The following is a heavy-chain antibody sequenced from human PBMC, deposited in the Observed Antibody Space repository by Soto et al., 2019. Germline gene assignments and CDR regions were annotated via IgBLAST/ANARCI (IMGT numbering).Heavy chain of an antibody. D-gene: IGHD3-22*01. CDR2: IYSLGNT. CDR1: GGSISSSSYY. J-gene: IGHJ4*02. CDR3: ARQIHDSSGYYYAY. V-gene: IGHV4-39*01. Sequence: QMQLQESGPGLVKPSETLSLTCTVSGGSISSSSYYWGWIRQPPGQGLEWLGTIYSLGNTYYNPSLKSRVTIPVDKSKSQLFLKLSSVTAPDTAVYYCARQIHDSSGYYYAYWGQGTLVTVSS.